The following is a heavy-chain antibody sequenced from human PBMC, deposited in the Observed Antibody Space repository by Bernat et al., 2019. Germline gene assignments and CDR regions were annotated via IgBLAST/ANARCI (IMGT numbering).Heavy chain of an antibody. D-gene: IGHD2-15*01. CDR3: ARALARVVVVAATRGLNYYYGMDV. V-gene: IGHV3-21*01. J-gene: IGHJ6*02. CDR1: GFTFSSYS. CDR2: ISSSSSYI. Sequence: EVQLVESGGGLVKPGGSLRLSCAASGFTFSSYSMNWVRQAPGKGLEWVSSISSSSSYIYYADSVKGRFTISRDNAKNSLYLQMNSLRAEDTAVYYCARALARVVVVAATRGLNYYYGMDVWGQGTTVTVSS.